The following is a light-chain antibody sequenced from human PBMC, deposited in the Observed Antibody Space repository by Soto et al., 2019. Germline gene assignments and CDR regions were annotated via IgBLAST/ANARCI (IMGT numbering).Light chain of an antibody. CDR1: QGISSY. V-gene: IGKV1-9*01. Sequence: IQLTQSPSSLSASVGDRVTITCRASQGISSYLAWYQQKPGKAPKLLIYAASTLQSGVPSRFSGSGSVTDFTPIFRRLQAENFPTYCWQTLYMYPLTFGPGTKVDIK. J-gene: IGKJ3*01. CDR2: AAS. CDR3: QTLYMYPLT.